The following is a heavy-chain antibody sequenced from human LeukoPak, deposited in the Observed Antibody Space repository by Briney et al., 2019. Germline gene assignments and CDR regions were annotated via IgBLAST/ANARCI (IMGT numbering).Heavy chain of an antibody. CDR2: IGQDGTET. J-gene: IGHJ4*02. CDR1: GISFCSYW. CDR3: AIPSSYDGSRYYHAY. D-gene: IGHD3-22*01. V-gene: IGHV3-7*01. Sequence: GGSLRLSCAASGISFCSYWVTWVRQAPGKGLEWLADIGQDGTETAYVGSVKGRFTISRDNARKLLFLQMNSLRADDTAVYYCAIPSSYDGSRYYHAYWGQGTLVSVSS.